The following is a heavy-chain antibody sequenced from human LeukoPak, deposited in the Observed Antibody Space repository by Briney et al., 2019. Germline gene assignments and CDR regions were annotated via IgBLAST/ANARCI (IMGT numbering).Heavy chain of an antibody. CDR3: ARGAVGATSTHLDY. J-gene: IGHJ4*02. CDR1: GLTFSSYS. Sequence: GGSLRFSCAASGLTFSSYSMNWVRQAPGKGLEWVSSISSSSSYIYYADSVKGRFTISRDNAKNSLYLQMNSLRAEDTAVYYCARGAVGATSTHLDYWGQGTLVTVSS. D-gene: IGHD1-26*01. CDR2: ISSSSSYI. V-gene: IGHV3-21*01.